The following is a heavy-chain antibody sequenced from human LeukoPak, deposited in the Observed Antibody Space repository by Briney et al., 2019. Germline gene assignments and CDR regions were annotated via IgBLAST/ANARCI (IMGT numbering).Heavy chain of an antibody. CDR2: IYNSGST. V-gene: IGHV4-59*12. D-gene: IGHD4/OR15-4a*01. Sequence: SETLSLTCTVSGGSISSYYWSWIRQPPGKGLEWIGYIYNSGSTNYNPSLGSRVTMSLDTSKNQISLKLSSVTAADTAMYYCARSTMVNTATGWFDPWGQGTLVTVSS. J-gene: IGHJ5*02. CDR1: GGSISSYY. CDR3: ARSTMVNTATGWFDP.